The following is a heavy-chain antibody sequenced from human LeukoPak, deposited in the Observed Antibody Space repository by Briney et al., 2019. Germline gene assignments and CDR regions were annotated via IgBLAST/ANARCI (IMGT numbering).Heavy chain of an antibody. D-gene: IGHD1-26*01. CDR2: ISSSGSTI. Sequence: TGGSLRLSCAASGFTFSDYYMSWIRQAPGKGLEWVSYISSSGSTIYYADSVKGRFTISRDNAKNSLYLRMDTLRAEDTAVYYCARAPRFRLVGVPKGPFDPWGQGTLVTVSS. V-gene: IGHV3-11*01. J-gene: IGHJ5*02. CDR3: ARAPRFRLVGVPKGPFDP. CDR1: GFTFSDYY.